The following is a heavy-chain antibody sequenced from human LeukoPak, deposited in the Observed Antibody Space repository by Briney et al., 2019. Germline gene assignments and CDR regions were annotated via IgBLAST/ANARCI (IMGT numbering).Heavy chain of an antibody. CDR3: ARQPQPSRGYSPPFDY. V-gene: IGHV4-59*08. D-gene: IGHD2-15*01. CDR1: GGSISSYY. CDR2: IYYSGST. Sequence: SSETLSLTCTASGGSISSYYWSRIRQPPGKGLEWIGYIYYSGSTNYNPSLKSRVTISVDTSKNQFSLKLSSVTAAATAVYYCARQPQPSRGYSPPFDYWGQGTLVTVSS. J-gene: IGHJ4*02.